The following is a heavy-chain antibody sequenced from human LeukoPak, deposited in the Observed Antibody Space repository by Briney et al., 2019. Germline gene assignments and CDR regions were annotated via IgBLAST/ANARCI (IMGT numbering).Heavy chain of an antibody. J-gene: IGHJ4*02. CDR1: GYTFTGYY. Sequence: ASVKVSCKASGYTFTGYYMHWVRKTPGQGREWMGWINPNTGDTNYGRKFQGRVTMTRDTSINTAYMELRSLRSDDTAVYYCARSRRVGNGEYPDYWGQGTLVTVSS. V-gene: IGHV1-2*02. D-gene: IGHD3-10*01. CDR2: INPNTGDT. CDR3: ARSRRVGNGEYPDY.